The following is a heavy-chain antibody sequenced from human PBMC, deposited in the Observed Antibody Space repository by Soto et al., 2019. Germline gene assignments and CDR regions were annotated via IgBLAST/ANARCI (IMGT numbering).Heavy chain of an antibody. CDR1: GFTFSSYA. Sequence: GGSLRLSCAASGFTFSSYAMSWVRQAPGKGLEWVSAISGSGGSTYYADSVKGRFTISRDNSKNTMYLQMNSLRAEDTAVYYCAKGVGRVVVEMLPNWFDPWGQGTLVTVSS. CDR3: AKGVGRVVVEMLPNWFDP. CDR2: ISGSGGST. V-gene: IGHV3-23*01. J-gene: IGHJ5*02. D-gene: IGHD2-2*01.